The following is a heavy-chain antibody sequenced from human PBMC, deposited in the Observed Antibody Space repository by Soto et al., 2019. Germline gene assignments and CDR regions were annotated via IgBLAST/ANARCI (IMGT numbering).Heavy chain of an antibody. V-gene: IGHV3-30-3*01. CDR1: GFTFSSYA. J-gene: IGHJ3*02. CDR3: ARVTRGVSLAFDI. Sequence: QVQLVESGGGVVQPGRSLRLSCAASGFTFSSYAMHWVRQAPGKGLEWVAVMSYDGSNKYYADSVKGRFTISRDNSKNTLYLQMNSLRAEDTAVYYCARVTRGVSLAFDIWGQGTMVTVSS. D-gene: IGHD1-26*01. CDR2: MSYDGSNK.